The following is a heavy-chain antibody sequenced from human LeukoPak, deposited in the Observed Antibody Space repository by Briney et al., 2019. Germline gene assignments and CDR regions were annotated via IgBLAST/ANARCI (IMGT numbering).Heavy chain of an antibody. CDR2: ISYDGRDK. D-gene: IGHD7-27*01. V-gene: IGHV3-30*04. Sequence: RGSLRLSCAASGFTSSNYAMHWVRQAPGKGLEWVALISYDGRDKEYADSVKGRFTISRDNSKNTLSLQMSSLRTEDTAVYYCATELGIKAFDMWGQGTMVTVSS. CDR1: GFTSSNYA. J-gene: IGHJ3*02. CDR3: ATELGIKAFDM.